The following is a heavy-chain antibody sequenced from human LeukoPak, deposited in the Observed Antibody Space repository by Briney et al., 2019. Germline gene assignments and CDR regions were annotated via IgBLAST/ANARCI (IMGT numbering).Heavy chain of an antibody. CDR2: IYYSGST. CDR1: GGSISSDNYY. J-gene: IGHJ3*02. D-gene: IGHD2-21*02. Sequence: SETLSLTCTVSGGSISSDNYYWSWIRQHPGKGLEWIGYIYYSGSTYYNPSLKSRVTISVDTSKNQFSLKLSSVTVADTAMYYCAREREGSCGGDCPTHAFDIWGQGTMVTVSS. CDR3: AREREGSCGGDCPTHAFDI. V-gene: IGHV4-31*03.